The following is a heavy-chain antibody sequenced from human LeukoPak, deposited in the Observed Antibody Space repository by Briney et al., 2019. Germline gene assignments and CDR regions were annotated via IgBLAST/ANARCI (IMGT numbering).Heavy chain of an antibody. Sequence: RASVKVSCKASGGTFSSYAISWVRQAPGHGLEWMGGIIPIFGTANYAQKFQGRVTITADESTSTAYMELSSLRSEDTAVYYCARGSSSWFDYWGQGTLVTVSS. CDR2: IIPIFGTA. D-gene: IGHD6-13*01. CDR3: ARGSSSWFDY. J-gene: IGHJ4*02. V-gene: IGHV1-69*01. CDR1: GGTFSSYA.